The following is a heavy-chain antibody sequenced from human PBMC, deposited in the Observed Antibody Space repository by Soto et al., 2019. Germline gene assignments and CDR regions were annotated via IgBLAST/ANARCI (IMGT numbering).Heavy chain of an antibody. CDR1: GGSFSGYY. D-gene: IGHD5-18*01. V-gene: IGHV4-34*01. J-gene: IGHJ6*02. Sequence: SETLSLTCAVYGGSFSGYYWSWIRQPPGKGLEWIGEINHSGSTNYNPSLKSRVTISVDTSKNQFSLKLSSVTAADTAVYYCASYTADRYYYYGMDVWGQGTTVTVSS. CDR3: ASYTADRYYYYGMDV. CDR2: INHSGST.